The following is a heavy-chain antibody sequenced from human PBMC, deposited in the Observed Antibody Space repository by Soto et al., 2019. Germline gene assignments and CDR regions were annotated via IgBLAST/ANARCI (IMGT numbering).Heavy chain of an antibody. CDR1: GGTFSSYA. Sequence: GASVKVSCKASGGTFSSYAISWVRQAPGQGLEWMGGIIPIFGTANYAQKFQGRVTITADESTSTAYMELSSLRSEDTAVYYCARTSLRAPTAMASVFDYWGQGTLVTVSS. CDR2: IIPIFGTA. V-gene: IGHV1-69*13. D-gene: IGHD5-18*01. CDR3: ARTSLRAPTAMASVFDY. J-gene: IGHJ4*02.